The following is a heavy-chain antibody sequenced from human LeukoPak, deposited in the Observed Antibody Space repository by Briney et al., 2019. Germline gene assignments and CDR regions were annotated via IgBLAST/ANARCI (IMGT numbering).Heavy chain of an antibody. CDR2: IAHHGSNK. Sequence: GGSLRLSCAASGFTFSSYAMHWVRQRPGKGLEWVAYIAHHGSNKYYADSVKGRFTISRDNSKRTLYLQVNNLRADDTAVYYCAKDGSWSCTDWGQGALVTVSS. D-gene: IGHD2-8*02. V-gene: IGHV3-30*02. J-gene: IGHJ4*02. CDR1: GFTFSSYA. CDR3: AKDGSWSCTD.